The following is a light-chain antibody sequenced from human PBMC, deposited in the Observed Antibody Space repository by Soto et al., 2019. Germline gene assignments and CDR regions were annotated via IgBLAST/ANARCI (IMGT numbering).Light chain of an antibody. CDR2: EVS. CDR3: TSYAGSNNLV. CDR1: SSDIGGYNY. J-gene: IGLJ3*02. Sequence: QLVLTQPPSASGSPGQSVTISCTGTSSDIGGYNYVSWYQQHPGKAPKLIIYEVSKRPSGVPDRFSGSKSGNTASLTVSGRQAEDEADYYCTSYAGSNNLVFGGGTKLTLL. V-gene: IGLV2-8*01.